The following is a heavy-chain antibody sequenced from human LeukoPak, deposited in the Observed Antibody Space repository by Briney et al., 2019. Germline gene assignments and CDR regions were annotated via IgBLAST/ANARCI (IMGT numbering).Heavy chain of an antibody. Sequence: SETLSLTCTVSGGSISSGTYYWGWIRQPPGKGLEWIGSIYYSGSTYYNPSLKSRVTISLDTSKNQFSLKMSSVTAADTAVYYCARVVRGKTIVVVPATAPVAGPYYYYYMDVWGKGTTVTVSS. V-gene: IGHV4-39*07. CDR2: IYYSGST. CDR1: GGSISSGTYY. J-gene: IGHJ6*03. CDR3: ARVVRGKTIVVVPATAPVAGPYYYYYMDV. D-gene: IGHD2-2*01.